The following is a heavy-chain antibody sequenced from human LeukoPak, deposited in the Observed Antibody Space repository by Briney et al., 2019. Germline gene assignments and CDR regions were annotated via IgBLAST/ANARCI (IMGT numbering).Heavy chain of an antibody. D-gene: IGHD1-26*01. Sequence: PSQTLSLTCTVSGGSISSGSYYWSWIRQPAGKGLEWIGRIYTSGSTNYNPSLKSRVAISVDTSKNQFSPKLSSVTAADTAVYYCAREAVGAAMIFDYWGQGTLVTVSS. CDR1: GGSISSGSYY. CDR2: IYTSGST. J-gene: IGHJ4*02. CDR3: AREAVGAAMIFDY. V-gene: IGHV4-61*02.